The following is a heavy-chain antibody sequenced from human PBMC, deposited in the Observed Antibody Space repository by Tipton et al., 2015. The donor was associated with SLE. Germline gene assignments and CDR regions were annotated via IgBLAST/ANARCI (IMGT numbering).Heavy chain of an antibody. J-gene: IGHJ3*02. CDR1: GFTLSHFH. CDR3: AGVSRDAFEI. V-gene: IGHV4-34*08. D-gene: IGHD2-8*01. CDR2: INHSGST. Sequence: LRLSCAASGFTLSHFHMSGVRQAPGKGLEWIGEINHSGSTNYNPSLKSRVTISVDTSKNQFSLKLSSVTAADTAVYYCAGVSRDAFEIWGQGTMVTVSS.